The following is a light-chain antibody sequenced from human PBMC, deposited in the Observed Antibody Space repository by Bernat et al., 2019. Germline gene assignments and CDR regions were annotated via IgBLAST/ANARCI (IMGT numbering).Light chain of an antibody. CDR1: SSDVGGYNH. V-gene: IGLV2-14*03. Sequence: QSALTQPASVSGSPGQSITISCTGTSSDVGGYNHVSWYQQHPGKAPKLIIYDVSDRPSGVSNRFSGSKSSNTASLTISGLQAEDEADYYCSSYTSSSTYVFGTGTKVTVL. J-gene: IGLJ1*01. CDR2: DVS. CDR3: SSYTSSSTYV.